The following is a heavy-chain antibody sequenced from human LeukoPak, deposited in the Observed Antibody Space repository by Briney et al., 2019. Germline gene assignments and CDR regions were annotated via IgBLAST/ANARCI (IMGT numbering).Heavy chain of an antibody. V-gene: IGHV3-9*03. CDR2: ISWNSRRR. CDR1: GFTFDNYA. J-gene: IGHJ4*02. CDR3: AKDVSLGFCSGGSCSAHFDS. D-gene: IGHD2-15*01. Sequence: GGSLRLSCAASGFTFDNYAMHWVRQAPGKGLEWVSGISWNSRRRVYVDSVKGRFTISRDNAKNSLYLQMDSLRPEDMALYYCAKDVSLGFCSGGSCSAHFDSWGQGTLVTVSS.